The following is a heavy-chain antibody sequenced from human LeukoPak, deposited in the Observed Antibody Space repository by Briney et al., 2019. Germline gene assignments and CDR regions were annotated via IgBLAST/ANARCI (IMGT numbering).Heavy chain of an antibody. D-gene: IGHD6-13*01. J-gene: IGHJ6*03. V-gene: IGHV1-8*03. CDR3: ARGGHSSNWHNYYYYMDV. CDR1: GYTFTGYD. Sequence: ASVKVSCKASGYTFTGYDINWVRQATGQGLEWMGWMNPNSGNAGYAQKFQGRVTITRNSSISTAYMGLSSLKSEDTAVYYCARGGHSSNWHNYYYYMDVWGKGTTVTVSS. CDR2: MNPNSGNA.